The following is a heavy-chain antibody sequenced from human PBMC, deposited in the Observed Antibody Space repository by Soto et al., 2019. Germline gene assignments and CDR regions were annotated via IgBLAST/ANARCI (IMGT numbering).Heavy chain of an antibody. Sequence: ASVKVSCKASGYTFTSYGISWVRQAPGQGLEWMGWINAGNGDTKYSQEFQGRVTISRDTSASTAYMALTSLTFEDTAVYYCARGGSGWPFDYWGQGTLVTVSS. CDR2: INAGNGDT. CDR1: GYTFTSYG. J-gene: IGHJ4*02. V-gene: IGHV1-3*01. D-gene: IGHD6-19*01. CDR3: ARGGSGWPFDY.